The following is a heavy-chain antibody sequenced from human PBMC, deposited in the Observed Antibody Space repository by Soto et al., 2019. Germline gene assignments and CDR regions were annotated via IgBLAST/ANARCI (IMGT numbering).Heavy chain of an antibody. CDR3: AKVLGSGWSSTYYFDY. V-gene: IGHV3-23*01. CDR1: GFSFSIYA. CDR2: ISSSGGST. Sequence: GGSLRLSCAASGFSFSIYAMSWVRQAPGKGLEWVSGISSSGGSTFYADSVKGRFTISRDNSKNTLYLQMNSLRAEDTAVYYCAKVLGSGWSSTYYFDYWGQGTLVTVSS. D-gene: IGHD6-19*01. J-gene: IGHJ4*02.